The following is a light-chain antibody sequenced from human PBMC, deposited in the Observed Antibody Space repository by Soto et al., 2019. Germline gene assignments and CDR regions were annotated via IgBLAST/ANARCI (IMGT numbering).Light chain of an antibody. J-gene: IGKJ4*01. Sequence: IQITQSPSSLSPSVGDRVTISCRASQNISIYLNWYQQKPGKAPNLLIYKASTLESGVPSRFSGSGSGTEFTLTISSVQPDDFATYYCQQYKSYPLTFGGGTKVDI. CDR3: QQYKSYPLT. CDR2: KAS. CDR1: QNISIY. V-gene: IGKV1-5*03.